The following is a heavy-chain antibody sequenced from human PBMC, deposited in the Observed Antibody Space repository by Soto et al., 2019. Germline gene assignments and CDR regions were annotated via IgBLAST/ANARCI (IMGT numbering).Heavy chain of an antibody. J-gene: IGHJ4*02. CDR2: ISYDGSNK. V-gene: IGHV3-30-3*01. D-gene: IGHD6-19*01. CDR3: ARAVAGLHFDY. CDR1: GFTFSSYA. Sequence: QVQLVESGGGVVQPGRSLRLSCAASGFTFSSYAMHWVRQAPGKGLEWVAVISYDGSNKYYADSVKGRFTISRDNSKNTRDLQMNSLRAEDTAVYYCARAVAGLHFDYWGQGTLVTVSS.